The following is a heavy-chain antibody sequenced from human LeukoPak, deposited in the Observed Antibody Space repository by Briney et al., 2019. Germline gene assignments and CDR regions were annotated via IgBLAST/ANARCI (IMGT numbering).Heavy chain of an antibody. Sequence: GESLKISCKGSGYSFSNYFIGWVRQMPGKGLEWMAIVPPSDSDTRYCPSFRGQVTISADKSVSTVYLQWSSLEASDTAMYYCARHRSDSYSSPIDYWGQGTLVTVSS. V-gene: IGHV5-51*01. D-gene: IGHD6-6*01. J-gene: IGHJ4*02. CDR1: GYSFSNYF. CDR2: VPPSDSDT. CDR3: ARHRSDSYSSPIDY.